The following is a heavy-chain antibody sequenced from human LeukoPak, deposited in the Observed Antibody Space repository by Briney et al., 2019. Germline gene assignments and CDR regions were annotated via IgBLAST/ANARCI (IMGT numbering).Heavy chain of an antibody. V-gene: IGHV1-69*05. D-gene: IGHD3-22*01. CDR2: IIPMFGTA. J-gene: IGHJ4*02. Sequence: SVKVSCKASGGTFSSYAISWVRQAPGKGVEGMGGIIPMFGTANYAQKLQGRGTITTEESTSKAYMELRSLRSEDTAVYYCARVVRDSSGYVPHYFDYWGQGTLVTVSS. CDR3: ARVVRDSSGYVPHYFDY. CDR1: GGTFSSYA.